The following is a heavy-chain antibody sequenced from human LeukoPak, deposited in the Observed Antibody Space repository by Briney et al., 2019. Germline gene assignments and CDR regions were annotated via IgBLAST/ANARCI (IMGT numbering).Heavy chain of an antibody. D-gene: IGHD3-22*01. J-gene: IGHJ4*02. CDR3: ARDRDRYDSSGYYY. Sequence: GGSLRLFCAASGFTFSSYGMHWVRQAPGKGLEWVAVIWYDGSNKYYADSVKGRFTISRDNSKNTLYLQMNSLRAEDTAVYYCARDRDRYDSSGYYYWGQGTLVTVSS. CDR1: GFTFSSYG. CDR2: IWYDGSNK. V-gene: IGHV3-33*08.